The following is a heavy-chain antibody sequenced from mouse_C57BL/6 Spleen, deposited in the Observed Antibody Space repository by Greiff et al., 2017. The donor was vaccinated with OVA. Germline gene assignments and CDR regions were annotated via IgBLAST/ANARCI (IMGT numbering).Heavy chain of an antibody. CDR1: GYTFTSYW. J-gene: IGHJ3*01. Sequence: QVQLQQPGAELVRPGSSVKLSCKASGYTFTSYWMHWVKQRPIQGLEWIGNIDPSDSETHYNQKFKDKATLTVDKSSSTAYMQLSSLTSEDSAVYSGARGGGGAWFAYWGQGTLVTVSA. CDR2: IDPSDSET. CDR3: ARGGGGAWFAY. V-gene: IGHV1-52*01. D-gene: IGHD1-1*02.